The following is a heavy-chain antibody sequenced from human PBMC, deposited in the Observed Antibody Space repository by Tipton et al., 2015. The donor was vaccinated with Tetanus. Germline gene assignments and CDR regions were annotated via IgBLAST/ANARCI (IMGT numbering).Heavy chain of an antibody. CDR3: ARGTWLYTSTYHRHWLDP. CDR2: VDDSGGT. V-gene: IGHV4-34*01. Sequence: TPSLTCAVYGGSLSRYYWTWIRQPPGKGLEWIGEVDDSGGTNYSPSLKNRVTISLDTSKKELSLTLISVTAADTAVYYCARGTWLYTSTYHRHWLDPWGQGTLVTVSS. CDR1: GGSLSRYY. D-gene: IGHD6-13*01. J-gene: IGHJ5*02.